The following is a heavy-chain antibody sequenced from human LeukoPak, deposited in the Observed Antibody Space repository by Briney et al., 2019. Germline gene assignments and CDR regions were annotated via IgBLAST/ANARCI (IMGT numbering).Heavy chain of an antibody. CDR1: GGSISSGDYY. Sequence: PSETLSLTCTVSGGSISSGDYYWSWIRQPPGEGLEWIGYIYYSGSTYYNPSLKSRVTISVDTSKNQFSLKLSSVTAADTAVYYCARVGMGGLEIDYWGQGTLVTVSS. CDR3: ARVGMGGLEIDY. J-gene: IGHJ4*02. CDR2: IYYSGST. V-gene: IGHV4-30-4*01. D-gene: IGHD1-26*01.